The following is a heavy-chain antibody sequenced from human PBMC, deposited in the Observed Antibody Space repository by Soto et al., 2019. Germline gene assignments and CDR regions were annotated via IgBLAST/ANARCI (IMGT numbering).Heavy chain of an antibody. Sequence: QVQLVESGGGVVQPGRSLRLSCAASGFTFSSYAMHWVRQAPGKGLEWVAVISYDGSNKYYADSVKGRFTISRDNSKNTLYLQMNSLRAEDTAVYYCARSPGYCLYYFDYWGQGTLVTVSS. D-gene: IGHD3-22*01. J-gene: IGHJ4*02. V-gene: IGHV3-30-3*01. CDR1: GFTFSSYA. CDR2: ISYDGSNK. CDR3: ARSPGYCLYYFDY.